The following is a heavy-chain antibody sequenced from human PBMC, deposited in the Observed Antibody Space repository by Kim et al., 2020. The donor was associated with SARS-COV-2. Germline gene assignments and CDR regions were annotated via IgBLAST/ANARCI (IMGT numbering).Heavy chain of an antibody. V-gene: IGHV3-74*01. J-gene: IGHJ4*02. CDR3: ARDPKGYYGSESYSHYFDY. D-gene: IGHD3-10*01. Sequence: GRFTISRDNTKNTLHLQMNRLRAEDTAVYFCARDPKGYYGSESYSHYFDYWGQGTLVTVSS.